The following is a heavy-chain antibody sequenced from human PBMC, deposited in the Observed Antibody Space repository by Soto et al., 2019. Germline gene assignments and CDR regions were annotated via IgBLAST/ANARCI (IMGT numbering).Heavy chain of an antibody. CDR3: ARGVRGHYGFDV. CDR2: IKFDGSSA. D-gene: IGHD3-10*01. Sequence: EVQLVESGGGLVQPGESLRLSCAASGFTFSDYRIHWVRQAPGKGLVWVSRIKFDGSSANYADSVKGRFTISRDNAKDTVYLQMNSLGAEDTAVYYCARGVRGHYGFDVWGQGTMVTVSS. V-gene: IGHV3-74*01. CDR1: GFTFSDYR. J-gene: IGHJ3*01.